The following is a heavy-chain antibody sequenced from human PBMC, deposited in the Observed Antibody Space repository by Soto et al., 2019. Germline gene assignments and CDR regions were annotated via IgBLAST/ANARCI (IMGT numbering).Heavy chain of an antibody. V-gene: IGHV3-33*01. Sequence: QVQLVESGGGVVQPGRSLRLSCAASGFTFGTNGMHWVRQAPGKGLEWVAGIWRDGSDKYYADSVKGRFTISRDNSQNTRDLQINSLRADDTAVYYCARWGNNKALDFWGQGALVTVSS. CDR1: GFTFGTNG. D-gene: IGHD3-16*01. J-gene: IGHJ4*02. CDR3: ARWGNNKALDF. CDR2: IWRDGSDK.